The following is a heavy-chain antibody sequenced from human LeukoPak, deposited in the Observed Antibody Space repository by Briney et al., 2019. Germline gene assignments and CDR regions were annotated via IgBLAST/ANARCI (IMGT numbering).Heavy chain of an antibody. V-gene: IGHV3-7*04. J-gene: IGHJ5*01. CDR3: ARATRNADS. D-gene: IGHD2-8*01. CDR1: GFTFSSFW. Sequence: PGGSLRLSCAASGFTFSSFWMTWVRQAPGKGLQWVAIINQDGSEKYYVDSVRGRFTVSRDNAKNSLYLQMYSLRADDTALYYCARATRNADSWGQGTLVTVPS. CDR2: INQDGSEK.